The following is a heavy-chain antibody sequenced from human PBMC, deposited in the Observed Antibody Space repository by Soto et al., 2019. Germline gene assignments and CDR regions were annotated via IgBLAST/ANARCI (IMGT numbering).Heavy chain of an antibody. D-gene: IGHD2-8*02. Sequence: PGGSLRLSCTASGFTFSSHAMSWVRQAPGKGLECVSGISGSGGSTYYADSVKGRFTISRDNSKNTLYLQMGSLRAEDMAVYYCARDYCPGGVCYTIFDYWGQGTLVTVAS. V-gene: IGHV3-23*01. J-gene: IGHJ4*02. CDR3: ARDYCPGGVCYTIFDY. CDR1: GFTFSSHA. CDR2: ISGSGGST.